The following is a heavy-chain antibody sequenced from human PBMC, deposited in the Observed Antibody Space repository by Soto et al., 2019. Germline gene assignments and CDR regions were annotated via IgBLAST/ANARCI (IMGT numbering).Heavy chain of an antibody. CDR1: GFTFSGSA. CDR3: TRHHYFDY. CDR2: IRSKANSYAT. Sequence: EVQLVESGGGLVQPGGSLKLSCAASGFTFSGSAMHWVRQASGKGLEWVGRIRSKANSYATAYAASVKGRFTISRDDSKKTAYLQMNSLKTEDTAVYYCTRHHYFDYWGQGTLVTVSS. V-gene: IGHV3-73*02. J-gene: IGHJ4*02.